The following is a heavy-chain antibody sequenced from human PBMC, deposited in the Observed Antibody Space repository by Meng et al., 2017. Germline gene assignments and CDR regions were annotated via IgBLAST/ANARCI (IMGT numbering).Heavy chain of an antibody. CDR2: TYKRSKWYN. V-gene: IGHV6-1*01. D-gene: IGHD3-16*01. CDR3: ARGGGNQEYFDY. CDR1: GDSVSSNIDA. Sequence: QVQLQQTGPGLVKPSQTLSLTSAISGDSVSSNIDAWSWIRQSPSRGLEWLGRTYKRSKWYNDYAVSVKSQITINPDTSKNQCSLQLNAVTPEDKAVYYCARGGGNQEYFDYWGQGTLVTVSS. J-gene: IGHJ4*02.